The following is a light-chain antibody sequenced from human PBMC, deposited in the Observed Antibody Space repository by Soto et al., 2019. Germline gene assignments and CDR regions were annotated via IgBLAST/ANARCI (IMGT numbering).Light chain of an antibody. Sequence: DIKMTQSPSSMSASVGDRVTIICRASQSINWYLNWYQKKTGKDPNILIYAASSLQSGVPSRFSGSGSGTDFNLTISSLQSEDFATYECQQQYITTWTSGQGTKVDIK. V-gene: IGKV1-39*01. CDR1: QSINWY. CDR3: QQQYITTWT. CDR2: AAS. J-gene: IGKJ1*01.